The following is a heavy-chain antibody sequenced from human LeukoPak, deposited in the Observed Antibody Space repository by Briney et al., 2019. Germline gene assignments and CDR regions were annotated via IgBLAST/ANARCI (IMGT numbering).Heavy chain of an antibody. Sequence: SETLSLTCTVSGGSLTTHYWAWIRQPPGKGLEWIGFVSKTGDTNYNPSLKSRVTISRDTSKNTFSLKLSSLTAADTAVYFSARRGAPSKFYYFYSWGQGTLSPVSS. CDR3: ARRGAPSKFYYFYS. CDR1: GGSLTTHY. J-gene: IGHJ4*02. V-gene: IGHV4-59*08. CDR2: VSKTGDT. D-gene: IGHD1-26*01.